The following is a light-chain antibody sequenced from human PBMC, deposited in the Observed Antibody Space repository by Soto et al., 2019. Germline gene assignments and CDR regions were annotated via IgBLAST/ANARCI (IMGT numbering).Light chain of an antibody. CDR3: SSYVTGNTVL. V-gene: IGLV2-14*03. CDR2: DVN. CDR1: SSDIGGYNY. Sequence: QSALTQPASVSGSLGQSITISCTGTSSDIGGYNYVSWYQCHPGKAPQVVIFDVNYRPSGVSNRCSGSKSGNTASLTISGLQAEDEADYYCSSYVTGNTVLFGGGTKLTVL. J-gene: IGLJ2*01.